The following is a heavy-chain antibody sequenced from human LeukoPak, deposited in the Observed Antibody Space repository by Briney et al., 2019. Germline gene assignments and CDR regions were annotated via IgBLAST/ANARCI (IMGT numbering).Heavy chain of an antibody. D-gene: IGHD2-2*01. CDR2: ISSSGSTI. CDR1: GFTFSSYE. J-gene: IGHJ6*03. V-gene: IGHV3-48*03. Sequence: GGSLRLPCAASGFTFSSYEMNWVRQAPGKGLEWVSYISSSGSTIYYADSVKGRFTISRDNSKNTLYLQMNSLRAEDTAVYYCARTATGGYCSSTSCYGGRKDYYYYYMDVWGKGTTVTVSS. CDR3: ARTATGGYCSSTSCYGGRKDYYYYYMDV.